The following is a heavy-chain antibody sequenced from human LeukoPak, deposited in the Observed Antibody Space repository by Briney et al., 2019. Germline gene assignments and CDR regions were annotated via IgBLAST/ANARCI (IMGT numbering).Heavy chain of an antibody. Sequence: PGRSLRLSCAASGFTFSSYGMHWVRQAPGKGMEWVAVISYDGSNRYYADSVKGRFTISRDNYKNTLYLQMNSLRAEDTAVYYCATNGLGYCSGGGCYTLYYFDYWGQGTLVTVSS. D-gene: IGHD2-15*01. CDR2: ISYDGSNR. CDR1: GFTFSSYG. J-gene: IGHJ4*02. V-gene: IGHV3-30*03. CDR3: ATNGLGYCSGGGCYTLYYFDY.